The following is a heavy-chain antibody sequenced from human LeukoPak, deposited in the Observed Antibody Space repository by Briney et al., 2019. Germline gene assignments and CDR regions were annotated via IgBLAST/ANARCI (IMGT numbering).Heavy chain of an antibody. V-gene: IGHV4-59*01. Sequence: SETLSLTCAVYGGSFSGYYWSWIRQPPGKGLEWIGYIYYSGSTNYNPSLKSRVTISVDTSKNQFSLKLSSVTAADTAVYYCARGSDILTGCIDYWGQGTLVTVSS. D-gene: IGHD3-9*01. CDR2: IYYSGST. CDR3: ARGSDILTGCIDY. CDR1: GGSFSGYY. J-gene: IGHJ4*02.